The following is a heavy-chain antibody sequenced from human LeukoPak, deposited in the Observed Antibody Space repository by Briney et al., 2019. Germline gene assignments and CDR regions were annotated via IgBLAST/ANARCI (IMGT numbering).Heavy chain of an antibody. CDR2: ISSSSSTI. CDR3: ARDGGYCSSTNCYLGV. J-gene: IGHJ3*01. CDR1: GFTVSNNY. V-gene: IGHV3-48*01. Sequence: GGSLRLSCTASGFTVSNNYMSWVRQAPGKGLEWVSYISSSSSTIYYADSVKGRFTISRDNAKNSLYLQMNSLRAEDTAVYYCARDGGYCSSTNCYLGVWGQGTMVTVSS. D-gene: IGHD2-2*01.